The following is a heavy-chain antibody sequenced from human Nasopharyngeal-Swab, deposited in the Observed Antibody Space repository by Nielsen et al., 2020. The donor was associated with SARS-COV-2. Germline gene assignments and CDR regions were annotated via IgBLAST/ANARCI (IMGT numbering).Heavy chain of an antibody. CDR3: ARQGPYDSYGPSKV. CDR1: DGSISSNTYY. CDR2: IYYSGST. V-gene: IGHV4-39*01. Sequence: SETLSLTCTVSDGSISSNTYYWAWIRQPPGKGLEWIGSIYYSGSTHYNPSLKSRVTISADTSKNQFSLKLMSVTAADTAVYYCARQGPYDSYGPSKVWGQGTTVTVSS. J-gene: IGHJ6*02. D-gene: IGHD5-18*01.